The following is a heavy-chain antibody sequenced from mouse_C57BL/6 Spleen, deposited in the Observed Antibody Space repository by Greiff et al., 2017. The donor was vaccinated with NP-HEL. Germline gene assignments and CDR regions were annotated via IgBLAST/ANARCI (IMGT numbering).Heavy chain of an antibody. V-gene: IGHV5-4*01. CDR2: ISDGGSYT. CDR3: ARDGLTVTWFAY. J-gene: IGHJ3*01. CDR1: GFTFSSSA. Sequence: EVTLVESGGGFVQPGGSLRLSCAASGFTFSSSAMSWVRQTPEKRLAWVAPISDGGSYTYYPDNVQGRFTIYRDNAKNKQYLQRSHLKSEDTVMDDRARDGLTVTWFAYRGQGTLVTVSA. D-gene: IGHD4-1*01.